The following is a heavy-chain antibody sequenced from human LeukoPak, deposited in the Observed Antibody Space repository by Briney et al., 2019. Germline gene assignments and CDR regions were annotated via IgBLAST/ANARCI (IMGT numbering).Heavy chain of an antibody. J-gene: IGHJ4*02. V-gene: IGHV4-4*02. D-gene: IGHD3-22*01. CDR3: ARSRGVTWYYYDSSGYYFDY. CDR1: GGSISSSNW. Sequence: SETLSLTCAVSGGSISSSNWWSWVRQPPGKGLEWIGEIYHSGSTNYNPSLKSRVTISVDTSKNQFSLKLSSVTAADTAVYYCARSRGVTWYYYDSSGYYFDYWGQGTLVTVSS. CDR2: IYHSGST.